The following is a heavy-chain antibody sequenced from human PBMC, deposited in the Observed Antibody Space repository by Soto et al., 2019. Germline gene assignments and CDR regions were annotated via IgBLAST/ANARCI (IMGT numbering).Heavy chain of an antibody. CDR3: ARDRGANSGFDVPGYY. CDR2: VWFDGRNK. Sequence: QVQLVESGGGVVQPGKSLRLSCAASGFTFSRYGMHWVRQAPGKGLEWVAVVWFDGRNKYYADSVKGRFTISRDNSDDTLYLQMNSLRAEDTAVYYCARDRGANSGFDVPGYYWGQGTVVIVSS. V-gene: IGHV3-33*01. J-gene: IGHJ4*02. D-gene: IGHD5-12*01. CDR1: GFTFSRYG.